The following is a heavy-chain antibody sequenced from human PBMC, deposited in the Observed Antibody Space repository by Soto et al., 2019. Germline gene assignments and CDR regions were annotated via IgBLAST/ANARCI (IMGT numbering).Heavy chain of an antibody. CDR3: ARDLFYYDSSGYPTSDAFDI. V-gene: IGHV1-3*01. CDR1: GYTFTSYA. J-gene: IGHJ3*02. CDR2: INAGNGNT. Sequence: ASVKVSCKASGYTFTSYAMHWVRLAPGQRLEWMGWINAGNGNTKYSQKFQGRVTITRDTSASTAYMELSSLRSEDTAVYYCARDLFYYDSSGYPTSDAFDIWGQGTMVTVSS. D-gene: IGHD3-22*01.